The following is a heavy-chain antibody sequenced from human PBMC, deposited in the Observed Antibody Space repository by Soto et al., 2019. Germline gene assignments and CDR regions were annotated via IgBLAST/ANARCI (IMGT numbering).Heavy chain of an antibody. CDR3: ARDKDATVGGWYYFDY. D-gene: IGHD1-26*01. J-gene: IGHJ4*02. CDR2: IYHSGST. V-gene: IGHV4-30-2*01. CDR1: GGSISSGGYS. Sequence: SETLSLTCAVSGGSISSGGYSWSWIRQPPGKGLEWIGYIYHSGSTYYNPSLKSRVTISVDRSKNQFSLKLSSVTAADTAVYYCARDKDATVGGWYYFDYWGQGTLVTVSS.